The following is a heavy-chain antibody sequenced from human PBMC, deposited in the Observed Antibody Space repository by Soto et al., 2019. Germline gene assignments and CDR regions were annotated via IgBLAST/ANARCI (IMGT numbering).Heavy chain of an antibody. CDR3: ARDKDATVGGWYYFDY. D-gene: IGHD1-26*01. J-gene: IGHJ4*02. CDR2: IYHSGST. V-gene: IGHV4-30-2*01. CDR1: GGSISSGGYS. Sequence: SETLSLTCAVSGGSISSGGYSWSWIRQPPGKGLEWIGYIYHSGSTYYNPSLKSRVTISVDRSKNQFSLKLSSVTAADTAVYYCARDKDATVGGWYYFDYWGQGTLVTVSS.